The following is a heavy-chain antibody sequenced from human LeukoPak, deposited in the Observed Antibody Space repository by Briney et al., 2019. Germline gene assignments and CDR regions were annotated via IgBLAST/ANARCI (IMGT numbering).Heavy chain of an antibody. CDR3: ARDSDLGWAVAVTAPFDY. J-gene: IGHJ4*02. D-gene: IGHD6-19*01. V-gene: IGHV1-18*01. Sequence: ASVKVPCKASGYTFTSYGISWVRQAPGQGLEWMGWISAYNGNTNYAQKLQGRVTMTTDTSTSTAYMELRSLRSDDTAVYYCARDSDLGWAVAVTAPFDYWGQGTLVTVSS. CDR2: ISAYNGNT. CDR1: GYTFTSYG.